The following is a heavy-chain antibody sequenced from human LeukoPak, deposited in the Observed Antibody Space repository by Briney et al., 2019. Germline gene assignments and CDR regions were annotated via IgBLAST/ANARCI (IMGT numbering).Heavy chain of an antibody. V-gene: IGHV3-21*01. Sequence: PGGSLRLSCAASGFTFSSYSMNWVRQAPGKGLEWVSSISSSSSYIYYADSVKGRFTISGDNAKNSLYLQMNSLRAEDTAVYYCAREAYCGGDCYPYNWFDPWGQGTLVTVST. CDR3: AREAYCGGDCYPYNWFDP. CDR2: ISSSSSYI. D-gene: IGHD2-21*02. J-gene: IGHJ5*02. CDR1: GFTFSSYS.